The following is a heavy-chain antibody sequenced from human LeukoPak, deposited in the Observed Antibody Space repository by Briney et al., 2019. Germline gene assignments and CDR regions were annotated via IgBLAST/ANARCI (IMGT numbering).Heavy chain of an antibody. CDR1: GFTFSSYA. CDR3: AKGGPPNVEWLLWAFDY. J-gene: IGHJ4*02. V-gene: IGHV3-23*01. Sequence: GGSLRLSCAASGFTFSSYAMSWVRQAPGKGLEWVSAISGSGGSTYYADSVKGRFTISRDNSKNTLYLQMNSLRAEDTAVYYCAKGGPPNVEWLLWAFDYWGQGTLVTVSS. D-gene: IGHD3-3*01. CDR2: ISGSGGST.